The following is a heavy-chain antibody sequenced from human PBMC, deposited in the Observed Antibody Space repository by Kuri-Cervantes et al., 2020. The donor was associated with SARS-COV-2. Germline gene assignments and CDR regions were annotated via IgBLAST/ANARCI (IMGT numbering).Heavy chain of an antibody. CDR1: GGSISGYY. V-gene: IGHV4-34*01. D-gene: IGHD1-26*01. CDR2: IYHGLTT. CDR3: ARDRWEPLDYYYYMDV. Sequence: GSLRLSCAVYGGSISGYYWNWIRQPPGKGLEWIGEIYHGLTTNYNSSLKSRVTISVDTSKNQFSLKLTSVTAADTAVYYCARDRWEPLDYYYYMDVWGKGTTVTVSS. J-gene: IGHJ6*03.